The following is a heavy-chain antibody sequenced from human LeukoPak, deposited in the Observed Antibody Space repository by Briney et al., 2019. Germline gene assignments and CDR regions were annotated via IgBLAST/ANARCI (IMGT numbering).Heavy chain of an antibody. D-gene: IGHD6-13*01. CDR2: IYYSGST. J-gene: IGHJ4*02. CDR1: GGSISSYY. V-gene: IGHV4-59*01. CDR3: ARGLIAAAGLFDY. Sequence: SETLSLTCTVSGGSISSYYWSWIRQPPGKGLEWIGYIYYSGSTNYNPSLKSRVTISVDTSKNQFSLKLSSVTAADTAVYYRARGLIAAAGLFDYWGQGTLVTVSS.